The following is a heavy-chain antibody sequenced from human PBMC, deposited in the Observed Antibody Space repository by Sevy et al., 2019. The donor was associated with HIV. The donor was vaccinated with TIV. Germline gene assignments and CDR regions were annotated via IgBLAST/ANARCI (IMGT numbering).Heavy chain of an antibody. CDR3: ARDAGYSTDWYPGY. V-gene: IGHV3-30*03. CDR1: GFTFSTYA. CDR2: ISYDGHTK. J-gene: IGHJ4*02. Sequence: GGSLRRSCAASGFTFSTYALHWVRQAPGKGLDWVAVISYDGHTKYYADSVRGRFTISRDNSKNTLFLKTNSLRAEDTAVYYCARDAGYSTDWYPGYWGQGILVTVSS. D-gene: IGHD6-19*01.